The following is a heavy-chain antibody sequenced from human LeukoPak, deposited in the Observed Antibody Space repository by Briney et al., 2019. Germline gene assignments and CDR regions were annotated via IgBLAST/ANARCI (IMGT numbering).Heavy chain of an antibody. V-gene: IGHV3-48*03. Sequence: GGSLRLSCAASGFTFSGFSMNWVRQAPGKGLEWVAYIKSSGTIIYYADSVKGRFTISRDNARKSLYLQMNSLRAEDTAVYYCARDLRASIAARPAYWGQGTLVTVSS. CDR3: ARDLRASIAARPAY. D-gene: IGHD6-6*01. J-gene: IGHJ4*02. CDR2: IKSSGTII. CDR1: GFTFSGFS.